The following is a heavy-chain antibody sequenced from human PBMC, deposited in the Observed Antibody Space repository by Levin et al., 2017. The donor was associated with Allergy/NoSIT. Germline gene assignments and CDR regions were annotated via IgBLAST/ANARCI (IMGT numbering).Heavy chain of an antibody. CDR2: ISSNGGST. CDR3: VKHIDDFWSGYYRGHFDY. CDR1: GFTFSSYA. J-gene: IGHJ4*02. D-gene: IGHD3-3*01. V-gene: IGHV3-64D*06. Sequence: GESLKISCSASGFTFSSYAMHWVRQAPGKGLEYVSAISSNGGSTYYADSVKGRFTISRDNSKNTLYLQMSSLRAEDTAVYYCVKHIDDFWSGYYRGHFDYWGQGTLVTVSS.